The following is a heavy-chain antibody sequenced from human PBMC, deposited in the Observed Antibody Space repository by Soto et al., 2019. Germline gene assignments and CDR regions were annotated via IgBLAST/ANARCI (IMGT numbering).Heavy chain of an antibody. CDR3: ERGPDYYNSAYSLDY. J-gene: IGHJ4*02. CDR1: GGSISSGGYY. V-gene: IGHV4-31*03. Sequence: QVQLQESGPGLVKPSQTLSLTCTVSGGSISSGGYYWSWIRQHPGKGLEWIGYIYYSGSTYYNPSLKSGVPISEATSKNHFPRKLSFVTAADTAVYYWERGPDYYNSAYSLDYWGQGPLVTVSS. D-gene: IGHD3-10*01. CDR2: IYYSGST.